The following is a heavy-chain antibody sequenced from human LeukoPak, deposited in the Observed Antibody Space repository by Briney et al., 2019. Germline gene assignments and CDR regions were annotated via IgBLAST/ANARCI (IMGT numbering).Heavy chain of an antibody. CDR1: GGSFSGYY. CDR3: ARGASSYDYVWGSYRPFDY. Sequence: PSETLSLTCAVYGGSFSGYYWRWIRQPPGKGLEWIGEINHSGSTNYNPSLKSRVTISVDTSKNQFSLKLSSVTAADTAVYYCARGASSYDYVWGSYRPFDYWGQGTLVTVSS. V-gene: IGHV4-34*01. J-gene: IGHJ4*02. CDR2: INHSGST. D-gene: IGHD3-16*02.